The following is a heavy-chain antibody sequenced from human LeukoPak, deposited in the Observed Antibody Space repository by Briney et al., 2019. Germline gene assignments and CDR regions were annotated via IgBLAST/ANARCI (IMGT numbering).Heavy chain of an antibody. CDR3: ARDSPGYGAYDLG. V-gene: IGHV3-20*04. D-gene: IGHD5-12*01. J-gene: IGHJ4*02. CDR2: INWNGGRT. CDR1: GFMFDDYG. Sequence: AGGSLRLSCAASGFMFDDYGMSWVRQAPGKGLEWVSGINWNGGRTGYADSVKGRFTISRDNAKNTLYLQMNSLRAEDTAVYYCARDSPGYGAYDLGGGQGTLVTVSS.